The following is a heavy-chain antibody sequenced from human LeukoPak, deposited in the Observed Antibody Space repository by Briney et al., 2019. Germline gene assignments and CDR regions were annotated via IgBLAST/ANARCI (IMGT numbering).Heavy chain of an antibody. D-gene: IGHD6-19*01. CDR2: ISWNSGSI. J-gene: IGHJ4*02. V-gene: IGHV3-9*01. CDR3: AKDHSSGWYVLDY. CDR1: GFTFSNYA. Sequence: PGGSLRLSCAASGFTFSNYAMHWVRQAPGKGLEWVSGISWNSGSIGYADSVKGRFTISRDNAKNSLYLQMNSLRAEDTALYYCAKDHSSGWYVLDYWGQGTLVTVSS.